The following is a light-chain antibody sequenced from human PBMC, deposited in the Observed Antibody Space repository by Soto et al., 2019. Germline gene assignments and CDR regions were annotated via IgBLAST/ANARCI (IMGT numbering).Light chain of an antibody. Sequence: SPATLSLSPGERATLSCRASQSVSSYLAWYQQKPGQAPRLLIYDASNRATGIPARFSGSGSGTDSTLTISSLEPEDFAVYYCEQRRNWPPTFGQGTRPEIK. J-gene: IGKJ5*01. CDR3: EQRRNWPPT. CDR2: DAS. CDR1: QSVSSY. V-gene: IGKV3-11*01.